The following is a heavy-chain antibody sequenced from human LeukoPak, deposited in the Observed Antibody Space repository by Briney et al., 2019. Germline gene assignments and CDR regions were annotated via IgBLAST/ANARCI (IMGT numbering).Heavy chain of an antibody. CDR2: ISTKRGNT. V-gene: IGHV1-18*01. CDR3: ARDVMYAFDY. J-gene: IGHJ4*02. D-gene: IGHD2-8*02. CDR1: GYTFTSHG. Sequence: ASVKVSCKAFGYTFTSHGISWMRQAPGQGLEWMGWISTKRGNTNYAQKLQGRVTLTTETSTSTAYRELRSLRSDDTAVYYCARDVMYAFDYWGLGTLVTVSS.